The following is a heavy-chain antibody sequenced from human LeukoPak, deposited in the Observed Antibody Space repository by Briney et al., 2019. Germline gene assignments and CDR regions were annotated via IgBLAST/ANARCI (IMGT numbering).Heavy chain of an antibody. D-gene: IGHD2-15*01. CDR2: IYYSGST. Sequence: PSETLSLTCTVSGGSISSSSYYWGWIRQPPGKGLEWIGSIYYSGSTYYNPSLKSRVTISVDTSKNQFSLKLSSVTAADTAVYYCARGRRSLDIVVVVAATRYFDFWGQGTLVTVSS. CDR3: ARGRRSLDIVVVVAATRYFDF. J-gene: IGHJ4*02. CDR1: GGSISSSSYY. V-gene: IGHV4-39*07.